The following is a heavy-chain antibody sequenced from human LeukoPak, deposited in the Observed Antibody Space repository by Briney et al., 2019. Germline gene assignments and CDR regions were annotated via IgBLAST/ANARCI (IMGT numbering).Heavy chain of an antibody. CDR1: GGSISSSSYY. D-gene: IGHD3-10*01. CDR2: IYYSGST. V-gene: IGHV4-39*07. J-gene: IGHJ4*02. Sequence: SETLSLTCTVSGGSISSSSYYWGWIRQPPGKGLEWIGSIYYSGSTYYNPSLKSRVTISVDRSKNQFSLKLSSVTAADKAVYYCARGSYISYYFDYWGQGTLVTVSS. CDR3: ARGSYISYYFDY.